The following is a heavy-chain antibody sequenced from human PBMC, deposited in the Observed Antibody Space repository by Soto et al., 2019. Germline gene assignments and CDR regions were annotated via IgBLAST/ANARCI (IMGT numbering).Heavy chain of an antibody. V-gene: IGHV3-23*01. Sequence: GGSLRLSCAASGFTFSSYAMSWVRQAPGKGLEWVSAISGSGGSTYYADSVKGRFTISRDNSKNTLYLQMNSLRAEDTAVYYCAKGKPSPLRSKDYYYGMDVWGQGTTVTVSS. CDR1: GFTFSSYA. CDR3: AKGKPSPLRSKDYYYGMDV. D-gene: IGHD3-3*01. CDR2: ISGSGGST. J-gene: IGHJ6*02.